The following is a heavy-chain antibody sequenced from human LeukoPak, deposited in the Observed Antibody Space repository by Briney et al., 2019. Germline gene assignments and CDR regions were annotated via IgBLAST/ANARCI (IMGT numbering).Heavy chain of an antibody. Sequence: GGAPKLSCAASGFHLRSSWIDWVRQVPGKGLVWVSRLNSYWSTTKHADSGKGRFTITRENAKNTLYLQLDSLRGDHTAVYYCATAGTYRFDYWGQGTLVTVSS. CDR1: GFHLRSSW. CDR3: ATAGTYRFDY. J-gene: IGHJ4*02. V-gene: IGHV3-74*01. CDR2: LNSYWSTT.